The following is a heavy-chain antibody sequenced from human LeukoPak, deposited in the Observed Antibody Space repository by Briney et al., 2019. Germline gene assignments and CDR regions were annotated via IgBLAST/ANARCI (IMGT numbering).Heavy chain of an antibody. CDR3: AREGGTTVTTLGYYYYYMDV. V-gene: IGHV4-4*07. CDR1: GGSISSYY. Sequence: PSETLSLTCTVSGGSISSYYWSWIRQPAGKGLEWIGRIYTSGSTNYNPSLKSRVTMSVDTSKNQFSLKLSSVTAADTAVYYCAREGGTTVTTLGYYYYYMDVWGKGTTVTIS. CDR2: IYTSGST. D-gene: IGHD4-17*01. J-gene: IGHJ6*03.